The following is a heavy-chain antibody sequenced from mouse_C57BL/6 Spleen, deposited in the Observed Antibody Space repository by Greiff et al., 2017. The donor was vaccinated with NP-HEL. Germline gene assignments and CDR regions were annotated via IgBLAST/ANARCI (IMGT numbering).Heavy chain of an antibody. CDR3: RAYYSSNYWYFDV. Sequence: EVQLQQSGPELVKPGASVKISCKASGYTFTDYYMNWVKQSHGKSLEWIGDINPNNGGTSYNQKFKGKATLTVDKSSSTAYMELRSLTSEDSAVYYCRAYYSSNYWYFDVWGTGTTVTVSS. CDR1: GYTFTDYY. D-gene: IGHD1-1*02. J-gene: IGHJ1*03. CDR2: INPNNGGT. V-gene: IGHV1-26*01.